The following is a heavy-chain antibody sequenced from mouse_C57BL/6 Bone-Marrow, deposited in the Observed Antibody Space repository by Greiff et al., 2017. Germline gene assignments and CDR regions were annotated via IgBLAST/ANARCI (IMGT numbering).Heavy chain of an antibody. CDR3: ARRRTDYYGSRAPFAY. D-gene: IGHD1-1*01. V-gene: IGHV1-81*01. Sequence: VKLVESGAELARPGASVKLSCKASGYTFTSYGISWVKERTGQGLEWIGEIYPRSGNTYYNEKFKGKATLTADKSSSTAYMELRSLTSEDSAVYFCARRRTDYYGSRAPFAYWGQGTLVTVSA. CDR2: IYPRSGNT. CDR1: GYTFTSYG. J-gene: IGHJ3*01.